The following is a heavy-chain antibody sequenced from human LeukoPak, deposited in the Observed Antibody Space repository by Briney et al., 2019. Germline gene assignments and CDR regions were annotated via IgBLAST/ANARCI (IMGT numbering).Heavy chain of an antibody. Sequence: GGSLRLSCAASGAAVTKYGMKWVRQAAGAGLEYISGISRSGDITHYADSVKGRFTISRDNVQNTLYLQMNSLRADDTALYYCATEGFYYWGPGTQVTVSS. V-gene: IGHV3-23*01. CDR1: GAAVTKYG. CDR2: ISRSGDIT. J-gene: IGHJ4*02. CDR3: ATEGFYY.